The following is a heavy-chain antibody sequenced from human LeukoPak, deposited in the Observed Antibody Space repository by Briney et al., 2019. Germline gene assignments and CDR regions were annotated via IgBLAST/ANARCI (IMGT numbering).Heavy chain of an antibody. CDR2: ISPNNGGT. CDR1: GYTFTGYY. V-gene: IGHV1-2*02. J-gene: IGHJ4*02. CDR3: AREWDCSGGICFPRGFDF. Sequence: GASVKVSCKASGYTFTGYYVHWVRQAPGQGLEWMGGISPNNGGTSYAHNFRDSVTMTTDTSINTAYMELSRLTSDDTAGYYCAREWDCSGGICFPRGFDFWGQGTLVTVSS. D-gene: IGHD2-15*01.